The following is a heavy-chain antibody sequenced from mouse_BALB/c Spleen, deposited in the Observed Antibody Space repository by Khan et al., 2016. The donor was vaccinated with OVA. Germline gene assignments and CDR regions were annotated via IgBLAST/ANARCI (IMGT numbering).Heavy chain of an antibody. CDR1: GYTFTSYV. Sequence: EVELVESGPEVVKPGASVKMSCKASGYTFTSYVMHWVRQTPGQGLEWVGYIYPVNDDTKFNEKFNGKATLSSDNSSSTAYMELSSLTSEDSACNYCAPVDSYSVSFVYWGQGTMLTVSA. D-gene: IGHD2-12*01. CDR3: APVDSYSVSFVY. J-gene: IGHJ3*01. V-gene: IGHV1S136*01. CDR2: IYPVNDDT.